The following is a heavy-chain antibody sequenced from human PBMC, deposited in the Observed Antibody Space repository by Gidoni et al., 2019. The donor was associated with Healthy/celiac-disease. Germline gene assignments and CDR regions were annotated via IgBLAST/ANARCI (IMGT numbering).Heavy chain of an antibody. Sequence: EVQLVESGGGLVQPGGSLKLSCAASGCTFSGSAMHWVRQASGKGLGWVGRIRSKANSYATAYAASVKGRFTISRDDSKNTAYLQMNSLKTEDTAVYYCTRLPPARDYFDYWGQGTLVTVSS. D-gene: IGHD6-6*01. CDR2: IRSKANSYAT. CDR3: TRLPPARDYFDY. J-gene: IGHJ4*02. CDR1: GCTFSGSA. V-gene: IGHV3-73*01.